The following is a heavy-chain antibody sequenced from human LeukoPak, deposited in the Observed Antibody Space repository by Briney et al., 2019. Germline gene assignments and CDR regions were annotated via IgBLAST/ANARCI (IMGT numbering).Heavy chain of an antibody. Sequence: SVKVSCKASGGTFSSYAISWVRQAPGQGLEWMGGIIPIFGTANYAQKFQGRVTITADESTSTAYMELSSLRSDDTAVYYCARDGALGGPGDFDYWGQGTLVTISS. V-gene: IGHV1-69*13. CDR1: GGTFSSYA. D-gene: IGHD1-14*01. CDR3: ARDGALGGPGDFDY. J-gene: IGHJ4*02. CDR2: IIPIFGTA.